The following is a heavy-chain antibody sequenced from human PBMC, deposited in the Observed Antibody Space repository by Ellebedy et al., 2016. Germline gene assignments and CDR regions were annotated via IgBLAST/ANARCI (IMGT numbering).Heavy chain of an antibody. J-gene: IGHJ4*02. CDR2: IWYDGTNK. CDR1: GFTFSIYG. CDR3: ARESIMITFGGVPFDY. V-gene: IGHV3-33*01. D-gene: IGHD3-16*01. Sequence: GESLKISCAASGFTFSIYGMHWVRQAPGKGLEWVAVIWYDGTNKYYADSVKGRFTISRDNAKNSLYLQMNSLRAEDTAVYYCARESIMITFGGVPFDYWGQGTLVTVSS.